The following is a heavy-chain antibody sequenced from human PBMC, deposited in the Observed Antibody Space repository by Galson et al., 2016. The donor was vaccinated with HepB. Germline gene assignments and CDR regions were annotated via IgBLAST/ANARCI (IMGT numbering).Heavy chain of an antibody. D-gene: IGHD6-6*01. Sequence: SLRLSCAASGITLRNFIIHWVRQPPGKGLEWVAAISHDDISKYYTDSVKGRFTISRDNSGNTVDLQMNSLRAEDTAVYYCAKVRQLAYSYGMDVWGQGTTVTVSS. CDR1: GITLRNFI. CDR3: AKVRQLAYSYGMDV. CDR2: ISHDDISK. J-gene: IGHJ6*02. V-gene: IGHV3-30-3*01.